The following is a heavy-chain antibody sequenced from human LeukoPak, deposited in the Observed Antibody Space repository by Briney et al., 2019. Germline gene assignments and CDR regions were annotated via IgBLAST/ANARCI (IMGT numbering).Heavy chain of an antibody. J-gene: IGHJ3*02. V-gene: IGHV3-30-3*01. CDR1: GFTFSSYA. CDR2: ISYDEINK. D-gene: IGHD2-8*01. CDR3: ARDQALYGNGAFNI. Sequence: GGSLRLSCAASGFTFSSYAMHWVRQAPGKGLEWVAVISYDEINKYYADSVKGRFTISRDNSKNTLYMQMNSLRAEDTAVYYCARDQALYGNGAFNIRGQGTLATVSS.